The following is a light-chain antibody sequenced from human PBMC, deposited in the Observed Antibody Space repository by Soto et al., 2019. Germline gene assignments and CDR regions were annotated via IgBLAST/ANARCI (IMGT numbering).Light chain of an antibody. Sequence: QSVLTQPASVSGSPGQSITISCTGTSSDVGSYNLVSWYQQHPGKAPKLMIYEGSKRPSGVSNRFSGSKSGNTASLTISGLQAEDEADYYCCSYAGSRGLVFGGRTKVTVL. CDR1: SSDVGSYNL. CDR3: CSYAGSRGLV. V-gene: IGLV2-23*01. CDR2: EGS. J-gene: IGLJ2*01.